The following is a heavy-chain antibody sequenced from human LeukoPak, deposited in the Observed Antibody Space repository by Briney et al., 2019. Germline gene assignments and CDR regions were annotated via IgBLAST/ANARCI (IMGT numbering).Heavy chain of an antibody. CDR2: INPSGGST. Sequence: GASVKVSCKASGYTFTSYYMHWVRQAPGQGLEWMGIINPSGGSTSYAQKFQGRVTMTRDTSTSTVYMELSSLRSEDTAVYYCARSGDYGDPRDNWYFDLWGRGTLVTVSS. D-gene: IGHD4-17*01. CDR1: GYTFTSYY. CDR3: ARSGDYGDPRDNWYFDL. V-gene: IGHV1-46*01. J-gene: IGHJ2*01.